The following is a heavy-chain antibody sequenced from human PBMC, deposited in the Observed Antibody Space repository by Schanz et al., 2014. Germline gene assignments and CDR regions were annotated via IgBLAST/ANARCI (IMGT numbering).Heavy chain of an antibody. J-gene: IGHJ3*02. CDR2: ISRDGTTS. Sequence: PGGSLRLSCAASGFIFNDYYMNWIRQAPGKGLEWLSYISRDGTTSYYADSVKGRFTISRDNSKNTVYLQMNSLRAEDTAVYYCARDGAGRAPDAFDIWGQGTMVTVSS. CDR1: GFIFNDYY. D-gene: IGHD1-26*01. V-gene: IGHV3-11*04. CDR3: ARDGAGRAPDAFDI.